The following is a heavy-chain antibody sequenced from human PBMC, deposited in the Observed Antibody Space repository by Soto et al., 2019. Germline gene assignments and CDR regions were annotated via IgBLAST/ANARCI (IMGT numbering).Heavy chain of an antibody. CDR2: ISISGHTP. J-gene: IGHJ3*01. D-gene: IGHD2-2*01. CDR1: GFTFSNFV. CDR3: AKSKDDDCSTTSCSGNALHV. Sequence: EVQLLESGGGFVRPGGSLRLSCAASGFTFSNFVMTWVRQAPGKGLEWVSSISISGHTPYYADSVKGRFTISRDNSENALDLQMNSLGADDTAIYYCAKSKDDDCSTTSCSGNALHVWGQGTMVTVSS. V-gene: IGHV3-23*01.